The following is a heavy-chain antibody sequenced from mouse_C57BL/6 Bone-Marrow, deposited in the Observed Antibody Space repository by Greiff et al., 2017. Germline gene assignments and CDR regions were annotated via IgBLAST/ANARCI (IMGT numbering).Heavy chain of an antibody. V-gene: IGHV1-62-2*01. D-gene: IGHD1-1*01. J-gene: IGHJ1*03. CDR1: GYTFTEYT. Sequence: QVQLQQSGAELVKPGASVKLSCKASGYTFTEYTIHWVKQRSGQGLEWIGWFYPGSGSIKYNEKFKDKATLTVDKSSSPAYMELSRLTSDDSAVYFCVRHEGNYVSSYVGWYCDVWGTGTTVTVSS. CDR3: VRHEGNYVSSYVGWYCDV. CDR2: FYPGSGSI.